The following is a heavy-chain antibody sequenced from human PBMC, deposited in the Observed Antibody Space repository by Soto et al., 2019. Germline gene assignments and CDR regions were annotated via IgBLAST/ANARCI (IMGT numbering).Heavy chain of an antibody. V-gene: IGHV1-69*01. CDR3: ASPGALYRYGRNWSDP. CDR1: GGTFSSYA. Sequence: GASVKVSFKASGGTFSSYAISWVRQAPGQGLEWMGGIIPIFGTANYAQKFQGRVTITADESTSTAYMELSSLRSEDTAVYYCASPGALYRYGRNWSDPWGQGTLVTVSS. D-gene: IGHD5-18*01. J-gene: IGHJ5*02. CDR2: IIPIFGTA.